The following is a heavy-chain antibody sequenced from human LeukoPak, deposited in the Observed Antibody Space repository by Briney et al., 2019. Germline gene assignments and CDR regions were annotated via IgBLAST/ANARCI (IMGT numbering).Heavy chain of an antibody. CDR2: IIPIFGIA. Sequence: SVKASCKASGGTFSSYAISWVRQAPGQGLEWMGRIIPIFGIANYAQKFQGRVTITADKSTSTAYMELSSLRSEDTAVYYCARSGLRTLPLYGMDVWGQGTTVTVSS. V-gene: IGHV1-69*04. CDR1: GGTFSSYA. D-gene: IGHD1-26*01. J-gene: IGHJ6*02. CDR3: ARSGLRTLPLYGMDV.